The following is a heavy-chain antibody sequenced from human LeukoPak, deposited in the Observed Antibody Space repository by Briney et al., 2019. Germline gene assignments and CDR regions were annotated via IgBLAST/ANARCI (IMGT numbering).Heavy chain of an antibody. CDR1: GFTDSSNY. J-gene: IGHJ4*02. CDR3: AMTAVAGTGDY. V-gene: IGHV3-66*01. Sequence: GGSLRLSCAASGFTDSSNYMSWVRQAPGKGLEWVSVIYSGGSTYYADSVKGRFTISRDNSKNTLYLQMNSLRAEDTAVYYCAMTAVAGTGDYWGQGTLVTVSS. CDR2: IYSGGST. D-gene: IGHD6-19*01.